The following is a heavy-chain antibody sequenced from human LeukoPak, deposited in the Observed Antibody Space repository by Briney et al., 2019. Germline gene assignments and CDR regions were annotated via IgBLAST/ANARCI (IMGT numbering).Heavy chain of an antibody. CDR3: AADKVPTDHYNWVDP. Sequence: SVKVSSKASGFTLSSSAVHWVRQARGQRLEWIGWIVVGSGDTNYAQKFQERATFTRDMSTSTAYMELSSLRSDDTAVYYCAADKVPTDHYNWVDPWGQGTQVTVSS. CDR1: GFTLSSSA. V-gene: IGHV1-58*01. J-gene: IGHJ5*02. D-gene: IGHD2-2*01. CDR2: IVVGSGDT.